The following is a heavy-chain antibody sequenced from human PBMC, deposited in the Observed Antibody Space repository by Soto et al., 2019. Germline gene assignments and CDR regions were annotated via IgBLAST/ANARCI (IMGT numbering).Heavy chain of an antibody. V-gene: IGHV4-31*03. CDR1: GGPISSGGYY. J-gene: IGHJ6*02. CDR2: IYYSGST. CDR3: TGGQLVLYYYGMDV. Sequence: VKLQESGPGLVKPSQTLSLTCTVSGGPISSGGYYWSWIRQPPGKGLEWIGYIYYSGSTYYNPSLKSRVTISVDTSKNQFSLKLSSVTAADTAVYYCTGGQLVLYYYGMDVWGQGTTVTVSS. D-gene: IGHD6-13*01.